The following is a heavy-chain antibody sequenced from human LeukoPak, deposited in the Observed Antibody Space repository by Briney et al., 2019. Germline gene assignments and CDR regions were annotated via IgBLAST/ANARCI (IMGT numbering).Heavy chain of an antibody. V-gene: IGHV3-23*01. CDR3: AKNAVRTFDY. CDR1: GFTFSSNA. J-gene: IGHJ4*02. CDR2: ISGSGVTT. Sequence: GGSLRLSCVASGFTFSSNAMSWVRQAPGKGLEWVSIISGSGVTTYSADSVKGRLVISRDNSKNTLYLQMSSLRAEDTAVYYCAKNAVRTFDYWGLGTLVTVSS.